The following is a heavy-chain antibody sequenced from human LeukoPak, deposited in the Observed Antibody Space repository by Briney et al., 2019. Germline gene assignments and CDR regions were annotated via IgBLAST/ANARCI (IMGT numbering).Heavy chain of an antibody. V-gene: IGHV4-34*01. Sequence: SETLSLTCAVYGGSFSGYYWSWIRQPPGKGLEWIGEINHSGGTNYNPSLKSRVTISVDTSKNQFSLKLSSVTAADTAVYYCAREPLTGTTYFDYWGQGTLVTVSS. CDR3: AREPLTGTTYFDY. CDR2: INHSGGT. D-gene: IGHD1-7*01. CDR1: GGSFSGYY. J-gene: IGHJ4*02.